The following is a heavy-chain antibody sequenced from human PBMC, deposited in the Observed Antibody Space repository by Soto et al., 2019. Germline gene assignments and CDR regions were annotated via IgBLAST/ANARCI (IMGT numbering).Heavy chain of an antibody. V-gene: IGHV1-3*01. CDR1: GYIFTNYP. D-gene: IGHD3-10*01. J-gene: IGHJ4*02. CDR2: INAANGDT. Sequence: QVQLVQSGAELKNPGASVKVSCKASGYIFTNYPIHWVRQAPGQRLKWMGWINAANGDTGYSQNFQGRVTFTRDTSASTVYMEMSSLTSEDTAIYYCARKDYYGSGCYYFDYWGQGTLVTVSS. CDR3: ARKDYYGSGCYYFDY.